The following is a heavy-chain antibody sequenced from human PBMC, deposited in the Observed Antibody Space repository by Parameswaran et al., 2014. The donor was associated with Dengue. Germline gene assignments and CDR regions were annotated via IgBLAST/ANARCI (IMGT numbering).Heavy chain of an antibody. D-gene: IGHD6-19*01. J-gene: IGHJ4*02. Sequence: WIRQPPGKGLEWVSTISGGGGSTYYADSVKGRFTISRDNSKNTLYLQMNSLRADDTAVYYCVKNGIPVAGTFTSDFDYWGQGTLVTVSS. CDR2: ISGGGGST. CDR3: VKNGIPVAGTFTSDFDY. V-gene: IGHV3-23*01.